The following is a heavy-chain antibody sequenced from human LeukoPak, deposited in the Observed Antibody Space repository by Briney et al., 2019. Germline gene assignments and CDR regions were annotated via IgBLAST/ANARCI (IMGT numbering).Heavy chain of an antibody. CDR3: ARQKDSGGSGYYYYYYGMDV. CDR1: GYSFTSYW. D-gene: IGHD3-22*01. J-gene: IGHJ6*02. V-gene: IGHV5-51*01. Sequence: GESLKISCKGSGYSFTSYWIGWVRQMPGKGLEWMGIIYPGDSDTRYSPSFQGQVTISADKSISTAYLQWSSLKASDTAMHYCARQKDSGGSGYYYYYYGMDVWGQGTTVTVSS. CDR2: IYPGDSDT.